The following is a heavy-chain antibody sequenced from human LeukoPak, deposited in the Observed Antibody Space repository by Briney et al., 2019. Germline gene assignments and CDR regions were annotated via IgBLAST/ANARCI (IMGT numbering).Heavy chain of an antibody. Sequence: GASVKFSCKASGYTFTGYYMHWVRQAPGQGLEWMGWINPNSGGTNYAQKFQGRVTMTRDTSISTAYMELSRLRSDDTAVYYCAREDYYGSGTSMLGYWGQGTLVTVSS. J-gene: IGHJ4*02. CDR3: AREDYYGSGTSMLGY. D-gene: IGHD3-10*01. CDR1: GYTFTGYY. CDR2: INPNSGGT. V-gene: IGHV1-2*02.